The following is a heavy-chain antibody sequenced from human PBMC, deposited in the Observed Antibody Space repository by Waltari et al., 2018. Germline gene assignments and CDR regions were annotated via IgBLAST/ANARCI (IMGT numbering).Heavy chain of an antibody. V-gene: IGHV3-23*01. Sequence: EVHLLESGGDLVHHGGSLRLSCAASSFIFSNFVMTWVRQAQGEGLEGVSSIAATTEETYYAYSARGRFTISRDNSKNTLYLQLNSLRGDDTAIYYCAKVRGNNLDFIDGFDIWGQGTMVTVSS. CDR2: IAATTEET. CDR1: SFIFSNFV. J-gene: IGHJ3*02. CDR3: AKVRGNNLDFIDGFDI. D-gene: IGHD5-12*01.